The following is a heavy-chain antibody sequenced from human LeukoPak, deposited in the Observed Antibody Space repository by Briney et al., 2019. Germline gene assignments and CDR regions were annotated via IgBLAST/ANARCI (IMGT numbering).Heavy chain of an antibody. CDR3: ARGFNRGDY. J-gene: IGHJ4*02. V-gene: IGHV3-21*01. Sequence: GGSLRLSCAASGFTFSSYSMNWVRQAPGKGLEWVSSISSSSSYIYYADPVKGRFTISGDNAKNSLYLQMNSLRAEDTAVYYCARGFNRGDYWGQGTLVTVSS. D-gene: IGHD2/OR15-2a*01. CDR2: ISSSSSYI. CDR1: GFTFSSYS.